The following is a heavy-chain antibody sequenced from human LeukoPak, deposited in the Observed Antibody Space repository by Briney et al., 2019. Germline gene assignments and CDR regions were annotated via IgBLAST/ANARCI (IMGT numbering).Heavy chain of an antibody. CDR3: ARDFVGASHY. CDR2: IIPIFGTA. Sequence: ASVKVSCKASGYTFTGYYMHWVRQAPGQGLEWMGGIIPIFGTANYAQKFQGRVTMTRDTSTSTVYMELSSLRSEDTAVYYCARDFVGASHYWGQGTLVTVSS. V-gene: IGHV1-46*01. CDR1: GYTFTGYY. J-gene: IGHJ4*02. D-gene: IGHD1-26*01.